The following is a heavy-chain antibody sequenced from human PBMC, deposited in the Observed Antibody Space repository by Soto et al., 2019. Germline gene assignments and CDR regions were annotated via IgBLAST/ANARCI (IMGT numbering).Heavy chain of an antibody. CDR2: ISYDGSNK. CDR3: AKEEGAQQLVVDY. Sequence: QVQLVESGGGVVQPGRSLRLSCAASGFTFSSYGMHWVRQAPGKGLEWVAVISYDGSNKYYADSVKGRFTISRDNSKNTLYLQMNSLRAEDTAVYYCAKEEGAQQLVVDYWGQGTLVTVSS. D-gene: IGHD6-13*01. V-gene: IGHV3-30*18. J-gene: IGHJ4*02. CDR1: GFTFSSYG.